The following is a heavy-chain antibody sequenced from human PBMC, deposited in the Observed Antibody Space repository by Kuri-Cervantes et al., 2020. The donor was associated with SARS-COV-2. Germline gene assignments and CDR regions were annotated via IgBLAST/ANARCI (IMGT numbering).Heavy chain of an antibody. Sequence: ETLSLTCTVSGYSISSGYYWGWIRQPPGKGLEWVANIKQDGSEKYYVDSVKGRFTISRDNAKNSLYLQMNSLRAEDTAVYYCARGRSIAAAGTISRVTWGQGTLVTVSS. CDR1: GYSISSGYY. D-gene: IGHD6-13*01. CDR3: ARGRSIAAAGTISRVT. J-gene: IGHJ5*02. CDR2: IKQDGSEK. V-gene: IGHV3-7*01.